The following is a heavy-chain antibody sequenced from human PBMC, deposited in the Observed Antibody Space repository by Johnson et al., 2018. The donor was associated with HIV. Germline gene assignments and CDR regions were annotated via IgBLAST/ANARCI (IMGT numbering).Heavy chain of an antibody. CDR2: IYSGSST. CDR3: ARDKANWGPSRDVGAFDI. Sequence: VQLVESGGGLIQPGGSLRLSCAASGFTVSSNYMSWVRQAPGKGLEWVSVIYSGSSTYYADSVKGRFTISRDNSKNTLYLQMNSLRAEDTAVYYCARDKANWGPSRDVGAFDIWGQGTMVTVSS. D-gene: IGHD7-27*01. CDR1: GFTVSSNY. J-gene: IGHJ3*02. V-gene: IGHV3-66*03.